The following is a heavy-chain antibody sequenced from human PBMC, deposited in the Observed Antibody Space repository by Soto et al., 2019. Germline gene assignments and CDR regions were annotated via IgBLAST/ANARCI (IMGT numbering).Heavy chain of an antibody. J-gene: IGHJ2*01. D-gene: IGHD3-3*01. V-gene: IGHV1-2*04. Sequence: QVQLVQSGAEVKKPGASVKVSCKASGYTFTGYYMHWVRQAPGQGLEWMGWINPNSGGTNYAQKFQGWVTMTRDTSSRTAYMELSRLRSDDTAVYYCARGRNYDFWSGYWGGADYWYFDLWGRGTLVTVSS. CDR2: INPNSGGT. CDR1: GYTFTGYY. CDR3: ARGRNYDFWSGYWGGADYWYFDL.